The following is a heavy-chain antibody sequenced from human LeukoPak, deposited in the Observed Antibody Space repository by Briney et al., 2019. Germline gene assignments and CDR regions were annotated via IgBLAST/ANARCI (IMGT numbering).Heavy chain of an antibody. Sequence: GGSLRLSCAASGFTFSSDWMHWVRQAPGKGLVWVSRINSDGSSTSYAASVKGRVTISRDNDKNTLYPQMNSLRAEDTAVYYCARGGYCGGDCYPHDAFDIWGQGTMVTVSS. CDR2: INSDGSST. CDR1: GFTFSSDW. CDR3: ARGGYCGGDCYPHDAFDI. D-gene: IGHD2-21*02. V-gene: IGHV3-74*01. J-gene: IGHJ3*02.